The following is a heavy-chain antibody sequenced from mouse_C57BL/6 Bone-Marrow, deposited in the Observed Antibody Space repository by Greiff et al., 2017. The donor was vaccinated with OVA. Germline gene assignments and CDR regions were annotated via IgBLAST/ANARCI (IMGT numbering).Heavy chain of an antibody. D-gene: IGHD2-2*01. V-gene: IGHV5-17*01. CDR2: ISSGSSTI. J-gene: IGHJ1*03. CDR3: ARGGYDDGWYFDV. Sequence: EVKLVESGGGLVKPGGSLKLSCAASGFTFSDYGMHWVRQAPEKGLEWVAYISSGSSTIYYADKVKGRFTISRDNAKNTLVLQMTSLRSEDTAMYYCARGGYDDGWYFDVWGTGTTVTVSS. CDR1: GFTFSDYG.